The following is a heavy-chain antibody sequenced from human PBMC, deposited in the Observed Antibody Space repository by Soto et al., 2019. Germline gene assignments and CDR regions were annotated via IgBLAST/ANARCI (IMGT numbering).Heavy chain of an antibody. CDR1: GYTFTGYY. CDR2: INPNSGGT. Sequence: ASVKVSCKASGYTFTGYYMHWVRQAPGQGLERMGWINPNSGGTNYAQKFQGWVTMTRDTSISTAYMELSRLRSDDTAVYYCARKANYYYYMDVWGKGTTVTVSS. J-gene: IGHJ6*03. V-gene: IGHV1-2*04. D-gene: IGHD1-26*01. CDR3: ARKANYYYYMDV.